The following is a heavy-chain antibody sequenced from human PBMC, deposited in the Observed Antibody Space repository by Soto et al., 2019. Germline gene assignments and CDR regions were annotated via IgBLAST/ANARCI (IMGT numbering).Heavy chain of an antibody. CDR3: GRSEWERLPPFDY. V-gene: IGHV3-23*01. Sequence: GGSLRLSCAASGFTFSSYAMSWVRQAPGKGLEWVSAISGSGGSTYYADSVKGRFTISRDNSKNTLYLQMNSLRAEDAAVYYCGRSEWERLPPFDYWGQGTLVTVSS. D-gene: IGHD1-26*01. CDR2: ISGSGGST. J-gene: IGHJ4*02. CDR1: GFTFSSYA.